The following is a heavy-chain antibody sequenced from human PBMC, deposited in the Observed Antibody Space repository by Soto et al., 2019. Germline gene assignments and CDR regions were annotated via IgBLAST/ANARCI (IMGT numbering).Heavy chain of an antibody. CDR3: FVGATEDALDL. J-gene: IGHJ3*01. CDR2: INAGNGNT. Sequence: QVQLVQSGAEEKKPGASVKVSCKASGYTFTSYAMHWVRQAPGQRLEWMGWINAGNGNTKYSQKFQGRVTITRDTSASKAYMELSNMRSEDTAVDCCFVGATEDALDLWGQGTMVTVSS. CDR1: GYTFTSYA. D-gene: IGHD2-21*01. V-gene: IGHV1-3*05.